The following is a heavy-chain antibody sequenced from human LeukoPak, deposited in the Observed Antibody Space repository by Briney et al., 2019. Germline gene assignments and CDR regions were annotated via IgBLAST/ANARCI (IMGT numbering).Heavy chain of an antibody. CDR3: AKDLGRMAVAGSFFDC. CDR1: GFTFMNYA. Sequence: GGSLRLSCAASGFTFMNYAMSWVRQAPGKGLEWVSGISGGGGATFYADSVKGRFTISRDSSKNTLYLQLNSLSAEDTAVYFCAKDLGRMAVAGSFFDCWGQGTLVTVSS. J-gene: IGHJ4*02. CDR2: ISGGGGAT. V-gene: IGHV3-23*01. D-gene: IGHD6-19*01.